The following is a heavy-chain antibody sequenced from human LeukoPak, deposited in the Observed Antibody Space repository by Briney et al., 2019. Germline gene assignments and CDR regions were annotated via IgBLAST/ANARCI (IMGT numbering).Heavy chain of an antibody. CDR1: GGSFSGYY. J-gene: IGHJ5*02. Sequence: SETLSLTCAVYGGSFSGYYWSWIRQPPGKGLEWIGEISHSGSTNYNPSLKSRVTISVDTSKNQFSLKLSSVTAADTAVYYCARVDYCSSTSCYTGNWFDPWGQGTLVTVSS. D-gene: IGHD2-2*02. CDR3: ARVDYCSSTSCYTGNWFDP. V-gene: IGHV4-34*01. CDR2: ISHSGST.